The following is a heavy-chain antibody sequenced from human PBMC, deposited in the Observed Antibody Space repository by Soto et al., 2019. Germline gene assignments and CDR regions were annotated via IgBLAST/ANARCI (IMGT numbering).Heavy chain of an antibody. V-gene: IGHV4-30-4*01. Sequence: SETLSLTCTVSGGSISSGDYYWSWIRQPPGKGLEWIGFIYNSGSTCYNPSLKSRVTISMDTSKNQFSLKLTSVTAADTAVYYCARNDYDYVWESPGGDAFDIWGQGTMVTVSS. D-gene: IGHD3-16*01. CDR2: IYNSGST. CDR3: ARNDYDYVWESPGGDAFDI. J-gene: IGHJ3*02. CDR1: GGSISSGDYY.